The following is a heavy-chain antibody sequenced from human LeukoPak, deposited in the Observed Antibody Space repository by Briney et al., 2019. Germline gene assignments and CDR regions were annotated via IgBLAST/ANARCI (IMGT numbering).Heavy chain of an antibody. J-gene: IGHJ6*03. CDR1: GGSFSGYY. CDR3: ARRMTTATAGYYYYMDV. Sequence: SETLSLTCAVYGGSFSGYYWSWICQPPGKGLEWIGEINHSGSTNYNPSLKSRVTISVDTSKNQFSLKLSSVTAADTAVYYCARRMTTATAGYYYYMDVWGKGTTVTVSS. V-gene: IGHV4-34*01. D-gene: IGHD4-11*01. CDR2: INHSGST.